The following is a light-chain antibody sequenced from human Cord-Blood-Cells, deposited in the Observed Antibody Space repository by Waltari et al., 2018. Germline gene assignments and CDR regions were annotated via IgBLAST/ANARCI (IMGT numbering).Light chain of an antibody. CDR1: QSVSSSY. CDR3: QQYGSSLWT. Sequence: EIVLTQSPGTLSLSPGERPTLSCRASQSVSSSYLAWYQQKPGQAPRLLIYGASSRATGIPDRFSGSGSGTDVTLTISRLEPEDFAVYYCQQYGSSLWTFGQGTKVEIK. CDR2: GAS. V-gene: IGKV3-20*01. J-gene: IGKJ1*01.